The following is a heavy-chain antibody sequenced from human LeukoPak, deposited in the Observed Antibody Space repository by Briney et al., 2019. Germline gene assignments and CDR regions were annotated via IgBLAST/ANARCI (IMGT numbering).Heavy chain of an antibody. V-gene: IGHV3-30*04. CDR1: GFTFTSYA. CDR3: ASVGGRWGNEGLDY. D-gene: IGHD3-16*01. Sequence: GGSLRLSCTASGFTFTSYAIHWVRQAPGKGLEWVAFILYDGSYIYYADSVRGRFTISRDNSKNTLFLQMNGLRVEDTAVYYCASVGGRWGNEGLDYWGQGTLVTVSS. CDR2: ILYDGSYI. J-gene: IGHJ4*02.